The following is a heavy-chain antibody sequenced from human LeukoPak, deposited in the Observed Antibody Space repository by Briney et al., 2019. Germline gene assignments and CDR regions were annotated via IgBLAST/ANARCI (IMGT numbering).Heavy chain of an antibody. V-gene: IGHV1-8*01. CDR3: ARKRGGIAARRNNWFDP. J-gene: IGHJ5*02. CDR2: MNPNSGNT. CDR1: GYTFTSYD. Sequence: ASVKVSCKASGYTFTSYDINWVRQATGQGLEWMGWMNPNSGNTGYAQKFQGRVTMTRNTSISTAYMELSSLRSEDTAAYYCARKRGGIAARRNNWFDPWGQGTLDTVSS. D-gene: IGHD6-13*01.